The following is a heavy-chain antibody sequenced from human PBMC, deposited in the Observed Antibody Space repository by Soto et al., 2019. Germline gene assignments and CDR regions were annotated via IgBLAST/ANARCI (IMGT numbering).Heavy chain of an antibody. Sequence: EVQLLESGGGLVQPGGSLRLSCAASGFTFSSYAMSWVRQAPGKGLEWVSVINPGGDYTNYADSVKGRFTIYRDNFKNKLYLQMNNLRAEDTAVYYCAKDRGDAYWGQGTLVTVSS. CDR2: INPGGDYT. V-gene: IGHV3-23*01. D-gene: IGHD4-17*01. CDR1: GFTFSSYA. CDR3: AKDRGDAY. J-gene: IGHJ4*02.